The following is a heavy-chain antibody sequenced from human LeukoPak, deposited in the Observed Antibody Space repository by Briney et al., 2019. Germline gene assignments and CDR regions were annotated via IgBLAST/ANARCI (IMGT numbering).Heavy chain of an antibody. Sequence: PSETLSLTCTVSGGSISSYYWSWIRQPPGKGLEWIGYIYYSGSTNYNPSLKSRVTISVDTSKNQFSLKLSSVTAADTAVYYCARTPEYCTNGVCSYYFDYWGQGTLVTVSS. CDR2: IYYSGST. V-gene: IGHV4-59*01. D-gene: IGHD2-8*01. J-gene: IGHJ4*02. CDR1: GGSISSYY. CDR3: ARTPEYCTNGVCSYYFDY.